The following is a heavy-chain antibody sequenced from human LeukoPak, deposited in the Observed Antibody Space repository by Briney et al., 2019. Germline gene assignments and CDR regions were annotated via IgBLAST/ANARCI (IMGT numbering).Heavy chain of an antibody. J-gene: IGHJ4*02. CDR3: VKDDGWLQYAN. CDR2: IRGDAVTT. CDR1: GFTFSSHG. D-gene: IGHD5-24*01. V-gene: IGHV3-23*01. Sequence: VGSLRLSCAASGFTFSSHGMNWGRQAPGKGLEWVSGIRGDAVTTYYADSVKGRFTISRDNSKNTLYLQMNSLRVEDTAVYYCVKDDGWLQYANWGQGTLVTVSS.